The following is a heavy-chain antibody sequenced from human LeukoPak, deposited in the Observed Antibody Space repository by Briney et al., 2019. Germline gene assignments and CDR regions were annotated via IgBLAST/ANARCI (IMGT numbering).Heavy chain of an antibody. J-gene: IGHJ3*02. CDR3: ARDPHLYCSSTSCYGNAFDI. CDR2: INPSGGST. V-gene: IGHV1-46*01. CDR1: GYTFTSYY. Sequence: ASVKVSCKASGYTFTSYYMHWVRQAPGQGLEWMGLINPSGGSTSYAQKFQGRVTMTRDMSTSTVYMELSSLRSEDTAVYYCARDPHLYCSSTSCYGNAFDIWGQGTMVTVSS. D-gene: IGHD2-2*01.